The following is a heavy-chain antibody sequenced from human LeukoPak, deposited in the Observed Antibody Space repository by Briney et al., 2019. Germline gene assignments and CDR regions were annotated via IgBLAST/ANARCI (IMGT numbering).Heavy chain of an antibody. V-gene: IGHV4-61*02. Sequence: PSETLSLTCTVSGGSISSGSYYWSWIRQPAGKGLEWIGRIYTSGSTNYNPSLKSRVTISVDTSKNQFSLKLSSVTAADTAVYYCARVVRVVVVAATRGYYYYYMDVWGKGTTVTVSS. CDR2: IYTSGST. D-gene: IGHD2-15*01. CDR3: ARVVRVVVVAATRGYYYYYMDV. CDR1: GGSISSGSYY. J-gene: IGHJ6*03.